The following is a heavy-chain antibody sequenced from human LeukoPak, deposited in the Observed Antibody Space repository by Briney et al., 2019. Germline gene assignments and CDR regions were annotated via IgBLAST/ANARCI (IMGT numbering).Heavy chain of an antibody. J-gene: IGHJ5*02. V-gene: IGHV4-30-2*01. D-gene: IGHD2-15*01. Sequence: SETLSLTCAVSGGSISSGGYSWSWIRQPLGKGLEWIGYIYHSGSTYYNPSLKSRVTISVDRSKNQFSLKLSSVTAADTAVYYCARGPYCSGGSCYPYGWFDPWGQGTLVTVSS. CDR2: IYHSGST. CDR1: GGSISSGGYS. CDR3: ARGPYCSGGSCYPYGWFDP.